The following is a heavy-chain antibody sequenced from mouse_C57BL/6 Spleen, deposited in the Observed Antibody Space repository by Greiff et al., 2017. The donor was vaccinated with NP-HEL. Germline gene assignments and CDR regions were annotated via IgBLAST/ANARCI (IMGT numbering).Heavy chain of an antibody. V-gene: IGHV1-64*01. Sequence: VQLQQPGAELVKPGASVKLSCKASGYTFTSYWMHWVKQRPGQGLEWIGMIHPNSGSTNYNEKFKSKATLTVDKSSSTAYMQLSSLTSEDSAVYYWARSSAGSGYYFDYWGQGTTLTVSS. CDR3: ARSSAGSGYYFDY. J-gene: IGHJ2*01. CDR1: GYTFTSYW. D-gene: IGHD1-1*01. CDR2: IHPNSGST.